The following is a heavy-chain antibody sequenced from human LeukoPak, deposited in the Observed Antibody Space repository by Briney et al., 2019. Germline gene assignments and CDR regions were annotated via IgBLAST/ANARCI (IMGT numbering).Heavy chain of an antibody. CDR3: ASGRAMGD. D-gene: IGHD5-18*01. Sequence: GGSLRLSCAASGFTFSSYIMNWVRQAPGKGPEWVSSISSSSAYIYYADSVKGRFTISRDNAKNSLYLQMNSLRAEDAAVYYCASGRAMGDWGQGTLVTVSS. CDR2: ISSSSAYI. CDR1: GFTFSSYI. V-gene: IGHV3-21*01. J-gene: IGHJ4*02.